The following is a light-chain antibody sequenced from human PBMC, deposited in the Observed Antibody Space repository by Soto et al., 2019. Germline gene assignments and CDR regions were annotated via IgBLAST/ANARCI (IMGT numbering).Light chain of an antibody. CDR3: QQTYSRVRT. CDR1: QSINKY. Sequence: DIQMTQSPSSLSASVGDRVTITCRASQSINKYLNWYQQKPGKAPKLLIYAASNLQGGVTSRFSGSGSGTDFTPTISSLQPEDSATYYCQQTYSRVRTFGQGTKVDIK. J-gene: IGKJ1*01. CDR2: AAS. V-gene: IGKV1-39*01.